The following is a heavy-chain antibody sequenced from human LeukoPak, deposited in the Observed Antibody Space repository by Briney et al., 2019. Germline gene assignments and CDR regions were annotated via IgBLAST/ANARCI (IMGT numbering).Heavy chain of an antibody. V-gene: IGHV3-23*01. CDR1: GFTFSSYS. CDR2: ISTTGGTT. J-gene: IGHJ6*03. CDR3: AKNGDRGAYCSGGTCYPYYYYYMDV. Sequence: EGSLRLSCAASGFTFSSYSMNWVRQAPGRGLEWVSAISTTGGTTYYADSVRGRFTISRDNSRNTLYLQMNSLRAEDTAIYYCAKNGDRGAYCSGGTCYPYYYYYMDVWGKGTTVTISS. D-gene: IGHD2-15*01.